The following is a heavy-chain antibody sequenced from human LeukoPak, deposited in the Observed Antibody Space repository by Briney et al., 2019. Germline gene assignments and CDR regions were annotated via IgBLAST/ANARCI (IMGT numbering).Heavy chain of an antibody. J-gene: IGHJ4*02. CDR1: GFTFSSYA. CDR3: ARGQNYGDYVD. V-gene: IGHV3-30*04. CDR2: ISYDGSNK. Sequence: GGSLRLSCAASGFTFSSYAMHWVRQAPGKGLEWVAVISYDGSNKYYADSVKGRFTISRDNAKNSLYLQMNSLRAEDTALYHCARGQNYGDYVDWGQGTLVTVSS. D-gene: IGHD4-17*01.